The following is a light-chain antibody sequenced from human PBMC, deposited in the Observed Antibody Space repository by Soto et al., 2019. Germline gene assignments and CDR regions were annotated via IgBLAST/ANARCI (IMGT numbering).Light chain of an antibody. J-gene: IGLJ1*01. CDR2: EVS. Sequence: QSALTQPASVSGSPGQSITISCTGTSSDVGGYNYVSWYQQHPGKAPKLMIYEVSNRPSGVSNRFSGSKSGNTASLTISGLQAEDEADYYCSSYTSSSPYVFGTGTQVTVL. V-gene: IGLV2-14*01. CDR3: SSYTSSSPYV. CDR1: SSDVGGYNY.